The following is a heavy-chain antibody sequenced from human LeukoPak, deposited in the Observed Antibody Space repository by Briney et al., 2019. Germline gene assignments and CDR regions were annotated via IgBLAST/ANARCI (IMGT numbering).Heavy chain of an antibody. V-gene: IGHV3-23*01. Sequence: GGSLRLSCAASGFTFSNHAMSWVRQAPGKGLEWVSAISGSGGSTYYADSVKGRFTISRDNSKNSLYLQMNSLRAEDTALYYCATGDPGYCSSTSCFHMDVWGKGTTVTVSS. CDR2: ISGSGGST. D-gene: IGHD2-2*01. CDR3: ATGDPGYCSSTSCFHMDV. CDR1: GFTFSNHA. J-gene: IGHJ6*03.